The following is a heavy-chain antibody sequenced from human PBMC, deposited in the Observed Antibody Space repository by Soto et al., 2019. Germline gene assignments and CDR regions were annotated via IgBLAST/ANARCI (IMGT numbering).Heavy chain of an antibody. CDR2: MYNTGST. CDR1: GGSISRYY. D-gene: IGHD2-21*02. Sequence: SETLSLTCTVSGGSISRYYWSWIRQPPVKGLEWIGYMYNTGSTVYNPSFKSRVTISVDTSKNQFSLKLNSVTAADTAVYYCARDLWGYCGTDCYPLDVWGQGTTVTVSS. V-gene: IGHV4-59*01. CDR3: ARDLWGYCGTDCYPLDV. J-gene: IGHJ6*02.